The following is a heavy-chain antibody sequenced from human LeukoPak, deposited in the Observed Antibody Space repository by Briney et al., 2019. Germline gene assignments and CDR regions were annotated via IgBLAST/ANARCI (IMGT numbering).Heavy chain of an antibody. Sequence: GGSLRLSCAASGFTFSSYGMHWVRQAPGKGLEWVAVISYDGSNKYYADSVKGRFTISRDNSKNTLYLQMNSLRAEDTAVYYCAKAVITTGEGDYWGQGTLVTVSS. CDR1: GFTFSSYG. V-gene: IGHV3-30*18. CDR3: AKAVITTGEGDY. J-gene: IGHJ4*02. D-gene: IGHD3-22*01. CDR2: ISYDGSNK.